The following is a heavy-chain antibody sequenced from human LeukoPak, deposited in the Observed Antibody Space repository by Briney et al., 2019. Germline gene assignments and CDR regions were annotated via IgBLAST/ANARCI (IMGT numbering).Heavy chain of an antibody. V-gene: IGHV1-69*13. D-gene: IGHD2/OR15-2a*01. CDR3: ASGANFHTLSY. CDR2: IIPIFGTA. J-gene: IGHJ4*02. Sequence: SVKVSCKASVGTFSSYAISWVRQAPGQGLEWMGGIIPIFGTANYAQKFQGRVTITADESTSTAYMELSSLRSEDTAVYYCASGANFHTLSYWGQGTLVTVSS. CDR1: VGTFSSYA.